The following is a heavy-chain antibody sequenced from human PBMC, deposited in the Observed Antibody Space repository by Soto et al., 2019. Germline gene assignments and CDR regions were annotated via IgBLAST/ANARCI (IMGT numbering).Heavy chain of an antibody. Sequence: SETLSLTCTVSGGSVSSGSYYWTWIRQPPGKGLEWIGYIYYSGSTNYNPSLKSRVTISVDTSKNQFSLKLSSVTAADTAVYYCARTPRGFWSDYYRIETYSWGQGTLVTVSS. D-gene: IGHD3-3*01. CDR2: IYYSGST. V-gene: IGHV4-61*01. CDR3: ARTPRGFWSDYYRIETYS. J-gene: IGHJ4*02. CDR1: GGSVSSGSYY.